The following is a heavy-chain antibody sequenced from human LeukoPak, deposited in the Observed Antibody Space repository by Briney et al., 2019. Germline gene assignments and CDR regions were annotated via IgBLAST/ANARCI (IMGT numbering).Heavy chain of an antibody. CDR1: GYTFTSYG. V-gene: IGHV1-18*01. J-gene: IGHJ4*02. D-gene: IGHD6-19*01. CDR3: ARDYSSGWPNFDY. CDR2: ISTYNGNT. Sequence: GASVKVSCKASGYTFTSYGISWVRQAPGQGLEWMGWISTYNGNTNYAQKVQGRVTMTTDTSTSTAYMGLRSLRSDDTAVYYCARDYSSGWPNFDYWGQGTLVTVSS.